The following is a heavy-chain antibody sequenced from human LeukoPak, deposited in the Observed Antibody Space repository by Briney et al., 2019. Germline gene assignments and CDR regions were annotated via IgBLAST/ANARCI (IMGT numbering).Heavy chain of an antibody. CDR3: ARDQAVAGTPQFDY. Sequence: PGGSLRLSCAASGXTFSSYWMSWVRQAPGKGLEWVANIKQDGSEKYYVDSVKGRFTISRDNAKNSLYLQMNSLRAEDTAVYYCARDQAVAGTPQFDYWGQGTLVTVSS. CDR2: IKQDGSEK. J-gene: IGHJ4*02. CDR1: GXTFSSYW. D-gene: IGHD6-19*01. V-gene: IGHV3-7*05.